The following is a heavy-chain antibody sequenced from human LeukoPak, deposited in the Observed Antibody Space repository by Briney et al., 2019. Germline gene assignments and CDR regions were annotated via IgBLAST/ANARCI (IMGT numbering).Heavy chain of an antibody. J-gene: IGHJ5*02. V-gene: IGHV3-21*01. CDR2: ISSSSSYI. CDR3: ARDLGSSLVDP. CDR1: GFTFSSYS. Sequence: GGSLRLSCAASGFTFSSYSMNWVRQAPGKGLEWVSSISSSSSYIYYADSVKGRFTISRDNAKNSLYLQMNSLRAEGTAVYYCARDLGSSLVDPWGQGTLVTVSS. D-gene: IGHD6-13*01.